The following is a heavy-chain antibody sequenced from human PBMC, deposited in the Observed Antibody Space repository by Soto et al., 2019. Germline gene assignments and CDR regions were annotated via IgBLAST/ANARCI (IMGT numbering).Heavy chain of an antibody. D-gene: IGHD2-2*01. CDR2: MNPNSGNT. J-gene: IGHJ6*02. CDR3: ARGVRTGYCRSTSCYGSYYYYGMDV. CDR1: GYTFTSYD. Sequence: QVQLVQSGAEVKKPGASVKVSCKASGYTFTSYDINWVRQATGQGLEWMGWMNPNSGNTGYAQKFQGSVTMTRNTSISTAYMELSSLRSEDTAVYYCARGVRTGYCRSTSCYGSYYYYGMDVCGQGTTVTVSS. V-gene: IGHV1-8*01.